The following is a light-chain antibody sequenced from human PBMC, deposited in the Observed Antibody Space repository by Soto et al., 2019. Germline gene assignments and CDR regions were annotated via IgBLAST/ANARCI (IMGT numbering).Light chain of an antibody. J-gene: IGKJ4*01. CDR1: QGISSF. V-gene: IGKV1-5*03. CDR3: QQYNSYST. Sequence: DIHLTQSPSFLSASVGDRVTITFRASQGISSFLAWYQQKPGKAPKLLIYKASSLESGVPSRFSGSGSGTEFTLTISSLQPDDFATYYCQQYNSYSTFGGGTKVDIK. CDR2: KAS.